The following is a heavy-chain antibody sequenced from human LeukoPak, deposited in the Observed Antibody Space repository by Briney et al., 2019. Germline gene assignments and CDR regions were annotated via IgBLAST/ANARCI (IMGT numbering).Heavy chain of an antibody. V-gene: IGHV3-30*02. D-gene: IGHD4-23*01. CDR1: GFTFSSYG. CDR2: ARYDGMGK. Sequence: GGSLRLSCAASGFTFSSYGMHWARQAPGKGLEWVAFARYDGMGKYYADSVKGRFTISRDNSKDTLYLQINSLIIDDTAVYYCAKSYGANFFDLWGQGTLVTVSS. J-gene: IGHJ4*02. CDR3: AKSYGANFFDL.